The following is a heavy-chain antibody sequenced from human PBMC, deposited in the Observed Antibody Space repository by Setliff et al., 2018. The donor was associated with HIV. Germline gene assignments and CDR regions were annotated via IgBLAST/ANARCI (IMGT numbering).Heavy chain of an antibody. V-gene: IGHV1-69*01. CDR2: IIPIFNTA. CDR1: GGTFSSYS. D-gene: IGHD2-15*01. Sequence: ASVKVSCKASGGTFSSYSITWVRQAPGQGLEWVGGIIPIFNTANYAQKFQGRVTITADESTSTAYMELSSLGSEDTAVYYCARGSGGYCSGGSCYFGFGLALWGQGTTVTVSS. J-gene: IGHJ6*02. CDR3: ARGSGGYCSGGSCYFGFGLAL.